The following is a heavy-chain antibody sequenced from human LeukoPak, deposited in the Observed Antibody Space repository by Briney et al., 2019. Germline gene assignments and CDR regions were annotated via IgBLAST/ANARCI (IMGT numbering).Heavy chain of an antibody. D-gene: IGHD6-19*01. CDR2: ISGSGSGGST. CDR3: AKLLAVTNSYYFNY. V-gene: IGHV3-23*01. J-gene: IGHJ4*02. Sequence: PGGSLRLSCAASAFTFSSYSMNWVRQAPGKGLEWVSTISGSGSGGSTYYADSVKGRFTISRDNSKDTLYLQMNSLRAEDTAVYYCAKLLAVTNSYYFNYWGQGTLVTVSS. CDR1: AFTFSSYS.